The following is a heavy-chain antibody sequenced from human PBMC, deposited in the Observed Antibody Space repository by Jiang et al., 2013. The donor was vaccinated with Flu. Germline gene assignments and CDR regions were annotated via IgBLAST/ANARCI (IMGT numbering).Heavy chain of an antibody. CDR3: ARDSPTELGILDY. CDR2: IYYSGST. CDR1: GGSISSYY. J-gene: IGHJ4*02. D-gene: IGHD7-27*01. Sequence: GSGLVKPSETLSLTCTVSGGSISSYYWSWIRQPPGKGLEWIGYIYYSGSTNYNPSLKSRVTISVDTSKNQFSLKLSSVTAADTAVYYCARDSPTELGILDYWGQGTLVTVSS. V-gene: IGHV4-59*01.